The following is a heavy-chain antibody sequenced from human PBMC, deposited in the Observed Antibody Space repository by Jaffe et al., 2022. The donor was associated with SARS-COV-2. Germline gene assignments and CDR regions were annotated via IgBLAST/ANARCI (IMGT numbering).Heavy chain of an antibody. J-gene: IGHJ4*02. CDR3: ARDSPTTHYYDSSGFLDY. D-gene: IGHD3-22*01. Sequence: QVQLVESGGGVVQPGRSLRLSCAASGFTFSSYAMHWVRQAPGKGLEWVAVISYDGSNKYYADSVKGRFTISRDNSKNTLYLQMNSLRAEDTAVYYCARDSPTTHYYDSSGFLDYWGQGTLVTVSS. CDR2: ISYDGSNK. CDR1: GFTFSSYA. V-gene: IGHV3-30*04.